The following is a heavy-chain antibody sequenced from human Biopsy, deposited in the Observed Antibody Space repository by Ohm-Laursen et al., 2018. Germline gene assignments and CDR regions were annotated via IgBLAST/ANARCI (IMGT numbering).Heavy chain of an antibody. CDR2: IHYSANT. V-gene: IGHV4-31*03. D-gene: IGHD3-16*01. Sequence: SQTLSLTCTVSGVSINTGGYYWTWIRQHPGTGLEWIGYIHYSANTLYNPSLKSRLTISVDTSRNQFSLKLTSVTAADTALYYCTRAGGGKISGLWGQGTLVTVSS. CDR1: GVSINTGGYY. CDR3: TRAGGGKISGL. J-gene: IGHJ4*02.